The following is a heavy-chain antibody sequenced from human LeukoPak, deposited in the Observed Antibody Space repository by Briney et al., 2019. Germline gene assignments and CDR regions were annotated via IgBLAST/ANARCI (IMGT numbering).Heavy chain of an antibody. Sequence: SETLSHTCAVYGGSFSGYYWSWIRQPPGKGLEWIGEINDSGSTNYNPSLKSRVTISVDTSKNQFSLKLSSVTAADTAVYYCARQTRRVAYWGQGTLVTVSS. CDR1: GGSFSGYY. J-gene: IGHJ4*02. V-gene: IGHV4-34*01. CDR2: INDSGST. CDR3: ARQTRRVAY.